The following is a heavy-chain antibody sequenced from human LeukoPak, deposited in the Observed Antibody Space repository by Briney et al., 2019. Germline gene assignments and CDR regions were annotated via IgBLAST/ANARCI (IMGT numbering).Heavy chain of an antibody. CDR2: ISSSGSTT. D-gene: IGHD1-26*01. J-gene: IGHJ4*02. V-gene: IGHV3-48*03. CDR1: GFTFSSYE. CDR3: VRHRKVGYFEY. Sequence: GGSLRLSCAASGFTFSSYEMNWVRQAPGKGLEGVSYISSSGSTTFYADSVKGRFTISRDNAQNSLYLQMNSLRAEDTAVYYCVRHRKVGYFEYWGQGTLVTVSS.